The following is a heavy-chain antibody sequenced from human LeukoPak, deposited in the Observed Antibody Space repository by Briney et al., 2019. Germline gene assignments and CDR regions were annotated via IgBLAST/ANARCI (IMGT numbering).Heavy chain of an antibody. CDR2: ISWNSGSI. CDR1: GFTFDDYA. CDR3: AKATGYCSSTSCLYFDY. D-gene: IGHD2-2*01. J-gene: IGHJ4*02. V-gene: IGHV3-9*01. Sequence: PGGSLRLSCAASGFTFDDYAMHWVRQAPGKGLEWVSGISWNSGSIGYADSVKDRFTISRDNAKNSLYLQMNSLRAEDTALYYCAKATGYCSSTSCLYFDYWGQGTLVTVSS.